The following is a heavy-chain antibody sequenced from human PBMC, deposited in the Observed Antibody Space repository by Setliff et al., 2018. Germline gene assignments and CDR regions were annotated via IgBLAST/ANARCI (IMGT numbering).Heavy chain of an antibody. J-gene: IGHJ4*02. V-gene: IGHV4-34*01. CDR1: GGSFSGYY. D-gene: IGHD3-3*01. Sequence: SETLSLTCAVYGGSFSGYYWSWIRQPPGKGLEWIGEINHSGSTNYNPSLKSRVTISVDKSKNQFSLKLSSVTAADTAVYYCARDKPEGYNFWSGYLGGGQGTLVTVSS. CDR3: ARDKPEGYNFWSGYLG. CDR2: INHSGST.